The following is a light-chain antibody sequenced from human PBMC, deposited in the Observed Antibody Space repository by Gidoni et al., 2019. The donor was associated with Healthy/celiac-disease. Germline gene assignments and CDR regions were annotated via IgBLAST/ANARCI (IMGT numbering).Light chain of an antibody. V-gene: IGKV3-11*01. CDR1: QSVSSY. CDR3: QHRGS. Sequence: EIVLTQSPATLSLSPGERATLSCRASQSVSSYLAWYQQKPGQAPRLLIYDASNRATGIPARFSGNGSGTDFTLTISSLEPEDFAVYYCQHRGSFGQGTKLEIK. CDR2: DAS. J-gene: IGKJ2*03.